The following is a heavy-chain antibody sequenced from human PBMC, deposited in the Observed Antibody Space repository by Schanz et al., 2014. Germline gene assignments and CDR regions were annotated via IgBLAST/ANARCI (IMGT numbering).Heavy chain of an antibody. D-gene: IGHD2-15*01. Sequence: VHLLESGGGLVKPGGSLRLSCATSGLTFTSAWMSWIRQAPGKGLEWISFINTGSNYINYADSVKGRFTISRDNSKNTLYLQMNSLRAEDTAVYYCAKTPREYCNYDNCPNWFDSWGQGTLVTASS. J-gene: IGHJ5*01. CDR3: AKTPREYCNYDNCPNWFDS. CDR2: INTGSNYI. CDR1: GLTFTSAW. V-gene: IGHV3-11*03.